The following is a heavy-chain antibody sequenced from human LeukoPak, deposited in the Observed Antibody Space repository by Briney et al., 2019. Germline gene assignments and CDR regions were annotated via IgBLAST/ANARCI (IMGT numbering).Heavy chain of an antibody. V-gene: IGHV3-11*01. J-gene: IGHJ6*02. D-gene: IGHD2-8*01. CDR1: GFTFSDYY. CDR2: ISSSGRII. CDR3: ASVHYYGMEV. Sequence: GGSLRLSCAASGFTFSDYYVSWIRQAPGKGLEWVSYISSSGRIIYYADSVKGRFTISRDNAKNSLFLQMNSLRAEDTAVYYCASVHYYGMEVWGQGTTVTVSS.